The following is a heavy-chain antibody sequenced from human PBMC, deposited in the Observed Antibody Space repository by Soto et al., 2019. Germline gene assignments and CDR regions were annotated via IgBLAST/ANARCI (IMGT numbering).Heavy chain of an antibody. Sequence: SETLSLTCTVSGGSICSYYWSWIRQPPGKGLEWIGYIYYSGSTNYNPSLKSRVTISVDTSKNQFSLKLSSVTAADTAVYYCARRRGLHFDYWGQGTLVTVSS. CDR2: IYYSGST. V-gene: IGHV4-59*08. CDR3: ARRRGLHFDY. J-gene: IGHJ4*02. CDR1: GGSICSYY.